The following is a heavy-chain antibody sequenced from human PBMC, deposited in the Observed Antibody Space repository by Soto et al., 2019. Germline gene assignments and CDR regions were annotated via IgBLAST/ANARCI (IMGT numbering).Heavy chain of an antibody. Sequence: SETLSLTCAVSGVSISSGGYSWSWIRQPPGKGLEWIGYIYHSGSTYYNPSLKSRVTISVDRSKNQFSLKLSSVTAADTAVYYCAREGDGYYFDYWGQGTLVTVSS. CDR1: GVSISSGGYS. CDR3: AREGDGYYFDY. J-gene: IGHJ4*02. D-gene: IGHD1-26*01. CDR2: IYHSGST. V-gene: IGHV4-30-2*01.